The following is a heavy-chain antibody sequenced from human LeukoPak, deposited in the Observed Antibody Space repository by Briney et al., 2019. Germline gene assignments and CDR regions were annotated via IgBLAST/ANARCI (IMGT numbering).Heavy chain of an antibody. CDR2: IYHSGTT. CDR3: CEEYDYRDHDY. Sequence: SETLFHTCAVSGASVSSHYWSWIRQSPGKGLEWIGHIYHSGTTKYNPSLKSRVTISVDTPKSQFSLKLKSVTAADTAVYYCCEEYDYRDHDYWGQGTLVSVSS. J-gene: IGHJ4*02. D-gene: IGHD3-16*01. V-gene: IGHV4-59*02. CDR1: GASVSSHY.